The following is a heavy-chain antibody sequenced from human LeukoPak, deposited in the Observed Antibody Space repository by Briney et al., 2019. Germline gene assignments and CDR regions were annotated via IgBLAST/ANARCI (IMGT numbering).Heavy chain of an antibody. V-gene: IGHV3-49*04. CDR1: GFTFGDYA. CDR2: IRSKAYGGTT. J-gene: IGHJ6*02. CDR3: TRAVVVRGGYYYYYGMDV. Sequence: PGGSLRLSCTASGFTFGDYAISWVRLAPGKGLEWVGFIRSKAYGGTTEYAASVKGRFTISRDDSKSIAYLQMSSLKTEDTAVYYCTRAVVVRGGYYYYYGMDVWGQGTTVTVSS. D-gene: IGHD2-2*01.